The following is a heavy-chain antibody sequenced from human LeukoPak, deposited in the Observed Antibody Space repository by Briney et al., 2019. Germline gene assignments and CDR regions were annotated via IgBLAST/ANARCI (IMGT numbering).Heavy chain of an antibody. V-gene: IGHV4-61*09. CDR1: GASISSGGSY. CDR2: IYTSGST. CDR3: ARDLIWAATGRDMYNWFDS. Sequence: PSETLSLTCTVSGASISSGGSYWSWIRQPAGKGLEWIGHIYTSGSTSYNPSLKSRVTMSLDTSKNQFSLKLSSVTAADTAVYYCARDLIWAATGRDMYNWFDSWGQGTLVTVSS. J-gene: IGHJ5*01. D-gene: IGHD6-13*01.